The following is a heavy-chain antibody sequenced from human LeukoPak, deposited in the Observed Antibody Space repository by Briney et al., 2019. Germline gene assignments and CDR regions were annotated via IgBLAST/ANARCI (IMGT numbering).Heavy chain of an antibody. CDR2: IYTSGST. CDR1: GGSISSYY. D-gene: IGHD2-2*01. CDR3: ARGYCSSTSCYNFDY. V-gene: IGHV4-4*07. Sequence: PSETLSLTCTVSGGSISSYYWSWIRQPAGKGLEWIGRIYTSGSTNYNPSLKSRVTMSVDTSKNQFSLKLSSVTAADTAVYYCARGYCSSTSCYNFDYWGQGTLVTVSS. J-gene: IGHJ4*02.